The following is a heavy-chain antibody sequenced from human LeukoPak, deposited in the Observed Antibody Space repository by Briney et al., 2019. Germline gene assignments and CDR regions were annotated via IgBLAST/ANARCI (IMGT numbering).Heavy chain of an antibody. V-gene: IGHV3-11*01. CDR1: GFTFSDYY. Sequence: GGSLRLSCAASGFTFSDYYMSWIRQAPGKGLEWVSYIGGRGRTIYYADSVKGRFTISRDNAKNSLYLQMDGLRAEDTAVYYCARDLEVAQDAFDIWGQGTMVTVSS. CDR3: ARDLEVAQDAFDI. J-gene: IGHJ3*02. D-gene: IGHD1-1*01. CDR2: IGGRGRTI.